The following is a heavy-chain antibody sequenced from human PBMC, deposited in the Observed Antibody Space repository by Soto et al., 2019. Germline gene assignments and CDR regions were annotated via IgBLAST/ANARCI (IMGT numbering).Heavy chain of an antibody. D-gene: IGHD3-10*01. J-gene: IGHJ5*02. CDR1: GYNFTSYD. V-gene: IGHV1-18*01. CDR3: ARDRLGFGELGWFDP. Sequence: QVQLVQSGAEVKKPWASVKVSCKTSGYNFTSYDISWVREAPGQGIEWMGWISAYNGNTNYAQKLQGRVTMTTDTSTSTAYMELRSLRSDDTAVYYCARDRLGFGELGWFDPWGQGTLVTVSS. CDR2: ISAYNGNT.